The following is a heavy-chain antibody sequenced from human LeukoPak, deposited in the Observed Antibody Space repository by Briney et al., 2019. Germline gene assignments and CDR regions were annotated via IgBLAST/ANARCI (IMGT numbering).Heavy chain of an antibody. CDR3: ARAEYCGGDCYSGVIDY. CDR1: GGSISSHY. Sequence: SETLSLTCTVSGGSISSHYWSWIRQPPGKGLEWIGYIYYSGSTNYNPSLKSRVTISVVTSKNQFSLKLSSVTAADTAVYYCARAEYCGGDCYSGVIDYWGQGTLVTVSS. CDR2: IYYSGST. V-gene: IGHV4-59*11. D-gene: IGHD2-21*02. J-gene: IGHJ4*02.